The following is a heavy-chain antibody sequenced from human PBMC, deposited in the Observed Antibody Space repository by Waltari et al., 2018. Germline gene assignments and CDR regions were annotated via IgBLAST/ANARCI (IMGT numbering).Heavy chain of an antibody. V-gene: IGHV4-59*01. D-gene: IGHD2-21*02. CDR3: ARDDGGNSGAFDI. J-gene: IGHJ3*02. CDR2: IYYSGST. Sequence: QVQLQESGPGLVKPSETLSLTCTVSGGSISSYYWSWIRQPPGKGLEWIGYIYYSGSTNYNPSRKSRVTISVDTSKNQFSLKLSSVTAADTAVYYCARDDGGNSGAFDIWGQGTMVTVSS. CDR1: GGSISSYY.